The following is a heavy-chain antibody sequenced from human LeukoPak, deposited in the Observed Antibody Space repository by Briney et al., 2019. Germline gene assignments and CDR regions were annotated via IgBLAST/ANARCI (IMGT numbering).Heavy chain of an antibody. J-gene: IGHJ4*02. CDR1: GFTFSTYA. Sequence: PGGSLRLSCAASGFTFSTYAMSWVRQAPGKGLEWVSTISGSGGGTYFADSVKGRFTISRDNSKNTLYLQMNNLRAEDTAVYYCARRSGIAVAGAFDYWGQGILVTVSS. V-gene: IGHV3-23*01. D-gene: IGHD6-19*01. CDR3: ARRSGIAVAGAFDY. CDR2: ISGSGGGT.